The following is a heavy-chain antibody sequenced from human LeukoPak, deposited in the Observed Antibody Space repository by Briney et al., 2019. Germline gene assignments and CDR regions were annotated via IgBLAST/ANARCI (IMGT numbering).Heavy chain of an antibody. V-gene: IGHV3-21*01. CDR3: ARDLWAWSGYSYAFDI. D-gene: IGHD3-3*01. Sequence: GGSLRPSCAASGFTFSSYSMSWVRQAPGKGLEWVSSISSSSSYIYYADSVKGRFTISRDNAKNSLYLQMNSLRAEDTAVYYCARDLWAWSGYSYAFDIWGQGTMVTVSS. CDR2: ISSSSSYI. J-gene: IGHJ3*02. CDR1: GFTFSSYS.